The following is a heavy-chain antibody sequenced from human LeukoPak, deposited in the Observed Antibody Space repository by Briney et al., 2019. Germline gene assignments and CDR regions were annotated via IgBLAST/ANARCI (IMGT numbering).Heavy chain of an antibody. J-gene: IGHJ4*02. V-gene: IGHV1-8*01. D-gene: IGHD3-10*01. CDR1: GYAFTSYD. Sequence: ASVKVSCKASGYAFTSYDINWVRQATGQGLEWMGWMNPNSGNTGYAQKFQGRVTMTRNTSISTAYVELSSLRSEDTAVYYCARGLRWYNSGIGYWGQGTLVTVSS. CDR3: ARGLRWYNSGIGY. CDR2: MNPNSGNT.